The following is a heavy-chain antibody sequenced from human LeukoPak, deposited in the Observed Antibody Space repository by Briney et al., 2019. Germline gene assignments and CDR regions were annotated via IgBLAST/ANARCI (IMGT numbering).Heavy chain of an antibody. Sequence: PSETLSLTCAVYGGSFSGNYWSWIRQPPGKGLEWIGEINHSGSTNYNPSLKSRVTISVDTSKNQFSLKLSSVTAADTAVYYCAVKTGTTLNWFDPWGQGTLVTVSS. CDR3: AVKTGTTLNWFDP. J-gene: IGHJ5*02. CDR2: INHSGST. CDR1: GGSFSGNY. V-gene: IGHV4-34*01. D-gene: IGHD1-7*01.